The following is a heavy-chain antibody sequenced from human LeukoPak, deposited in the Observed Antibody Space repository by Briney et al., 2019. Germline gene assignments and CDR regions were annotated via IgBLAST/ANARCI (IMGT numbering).Heavy chain of an antibody. D-gene: IGHD1-1*01. J-gene: IGHJ4*02. V-gene: IGHV4-59*01. CDR3: ARTLSGYSYLDY. CDR1: GGSINNYY. Sequence: SETLSLTCTVSGGSINNYYWSWIRQPPGKGLEWIGYIYYSGSTNYNPSLKSRVTISVDTSKNQFSLKLSSVTAADTAVYYCARTLSGYSYLDYWGQGTRVTVSS. CDR2: IYYSGST.